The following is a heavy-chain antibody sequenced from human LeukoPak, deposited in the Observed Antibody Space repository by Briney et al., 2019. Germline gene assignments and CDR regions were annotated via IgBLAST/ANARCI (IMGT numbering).Heavy chain of an antibody. D-gene: IGHD3-22*01. CDR3: ARGGYYDSSGPTWDWFDP. CDR1: GYTFTSYY. V-gene: IGHV1-46*01. Sequence: ASVKVSCKASGYTFTSYYMHWVRQAPGQGLEWMGIINPSGGSTTYSQKFQGTVTMTRDTSTSTVYMELSSLRSEDTAVYYCARGGYYDSSGPTWDWFDPWGQGTLVTVSS. J-gene: IGHJ5*02. CDR2: INPSGGST.